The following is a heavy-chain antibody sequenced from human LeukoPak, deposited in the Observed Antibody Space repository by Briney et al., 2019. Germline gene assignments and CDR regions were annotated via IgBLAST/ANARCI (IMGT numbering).Heavy chain of an antibody. CDR3: AIEGSVVLVYGY. J-gene: IGHJ4*02. CDR1: GFTFSSYS. D-gene: IGHD3-22*01. CDR2: ISSSSSYI. V-gene: IGHV3-21*01. Sequence: GGPLRLSCAASGFTFSSYSMNWVRQAPGKGLEWVSSISSSSSYIYYADSVKGRFTISRANAKNSLYLQMNSLRAEDTAVYYCAIEGSVVLVYGYWGQGTLVTVSS.